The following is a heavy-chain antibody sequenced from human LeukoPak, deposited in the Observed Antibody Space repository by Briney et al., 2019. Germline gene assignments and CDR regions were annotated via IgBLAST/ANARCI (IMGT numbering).Heavy chain of an antibody. CDR2: MNPNSGNT. V-gene: IGHV1-8*03. J-gene: IGHJ6*03. CDR3: ARGKKGRITMVRGTGHYYYYYMDV. CDR1: GYTFTGYY. D-gene: IGHD3-10*01. Sequence: ASVKVPCKASGYTFTGYYMHWVRQAPGQGLEWMGWMNPNSGNTGYAQKFQGRVTITRNTSISTAYMELSSLRSEDTAVYYCARGKKGRITMVRGTGHYYYYYMDVWGKGTTVTVSS.